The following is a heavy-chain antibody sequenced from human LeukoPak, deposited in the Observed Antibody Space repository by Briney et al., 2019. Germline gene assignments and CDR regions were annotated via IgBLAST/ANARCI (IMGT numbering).Heavy chain of an antibody. CDR1: GGSFSGYY. CDR3: ARGRRYQWLRSWFDP. V-gene: IGHV4-34*01. J-gene: IGHJ5*02. Sequence: SDTLSLTCAVYGGSFSGYYWSWIRQPPLKGLEWIGEINHSGSTNYNPSLKSRVTISVDTSKNQFSLKLSSVTAADTAVYYCARGRRYQWLRSWFDPWGQGTLVTVSS. D-gene: IGHD6-19*01. CDR2: INHSGST.